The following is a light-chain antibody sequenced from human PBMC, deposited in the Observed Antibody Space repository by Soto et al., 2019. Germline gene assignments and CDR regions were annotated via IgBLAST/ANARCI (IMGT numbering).Light chain of an antibody. CDR2: DTT. J-gene: IGLJ2*01. CDR3: LVFYSDLRRV. V-gene: IGLV7-46*01. CDR1: TGAVTSGHY. Sequence: QAVVTQEPSLTVSPGGTVTLTCASSTGAVTSGHYPYWFQQTPGQAPRTLIYDTTNKHSWTPARFSGSLIGDKAALTLSGAQPEDEAEYYCLVFYSDLRRVFGGGTKLTVL.